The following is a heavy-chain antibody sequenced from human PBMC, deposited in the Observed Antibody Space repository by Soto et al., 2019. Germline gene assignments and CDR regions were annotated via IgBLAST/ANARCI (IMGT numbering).Heavy chain of an antibody. CDR1: GYNFPIYW. CDR3: VRHTPSTRWSWTD. CDR2: IDPSDYYT. J-gene: IGHJ4*02. D-gene: IGHD2-2*01. Sequence: GESLKTPCKGSGYNFPIYWISWVRQMPGKGLEWMGRIDPSDYYTNYSPSFQGRVTISADTYTSTAYLQWSSLRASDTAMYYCVRHTPSTRWSWTDWGKGTLVTVSS. V-gene: IGHV5-10-1*01.